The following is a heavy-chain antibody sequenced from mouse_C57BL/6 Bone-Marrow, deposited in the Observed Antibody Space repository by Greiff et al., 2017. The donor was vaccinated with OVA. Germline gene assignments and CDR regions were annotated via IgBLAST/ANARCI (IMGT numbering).Heavy chain of an antibody. D-gene: IGHD1-1*01. CDR2: IDPSDSYT. CDR1: GYTFTSYW. J-gene: IGHJ4*01. CDR3: ASIDYEGGAMDY. V-gene: IGHV1-69*01. Sequence: VQLQQSGAELVMPGASVKLSCKASGYTFTSYWMHWVKQRPGQGLEWIGEIDPSDSYTNYNQKFKGKSTLTVDKSSSTAYMQLSSLTSEDSAVYYCASIDYEGGAMDYWGQGTSVTVSS.